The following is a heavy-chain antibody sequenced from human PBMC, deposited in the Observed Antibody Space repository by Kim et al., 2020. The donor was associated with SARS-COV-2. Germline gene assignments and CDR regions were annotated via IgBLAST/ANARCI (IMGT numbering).Heavy chain of an antibody. J-gene: IGHJ6*02. D-gene: IGHD5-12*01. CDR2: TRNKANSYTT. V-gene: IGHV3-72*01. Sequence: GGSLRLSCAASGFTFSDHYMDWVRQAPGKGLEWVGRTRNKANSYTTEYAASVKGRFTISRDDSKNSLYLQMNSLKTEDTAVYYCATFSGYDRIEADYGMDVWGQGTTVTVSS. CDR3: ATFSGYDRIEADYGMDV. CDR1: GFTFSDHY.